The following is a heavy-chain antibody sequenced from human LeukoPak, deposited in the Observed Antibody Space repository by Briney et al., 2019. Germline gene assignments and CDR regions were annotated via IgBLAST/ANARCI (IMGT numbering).Heavy chain of an antibody. CDR1: GGSISSYY. Sequence: SETLSLACTVSGGSISSYYWSWIRQPAGKGLEWIGRIYTSGSTNYNPSLKSRVTMSVDTSKNQFSLKLSSVTAADTAVYYCASGYSSGWYDYWGQGTLVTVSS. CDR2: IYTSGST. V-gene: IGHV4-4*07. J-gene: IGHJ4*02. D-gene: IGHD6-19*01. CDR3: ASGYSSGWYDY.